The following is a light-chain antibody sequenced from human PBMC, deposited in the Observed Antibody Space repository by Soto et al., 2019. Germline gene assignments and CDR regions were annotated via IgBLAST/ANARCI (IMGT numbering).Light chain of an antibody. CDR2: EVT. CDR1: TSDIGAYNY. CDR3: SSFAGTNSFV. V-gene: IGLV2-8*01. Sequence: QSLLTQPPSASGSPGQSVTISCTGTTSDIGAYNYVSWYQQRPGKAPKLIIYEVTRWPSGVPDRIFGSKSYTTASLTVSGLQAEDEADYYCSSFAGTNSFVFGTGTKVTVL. J-gene: IGLJ1*01.